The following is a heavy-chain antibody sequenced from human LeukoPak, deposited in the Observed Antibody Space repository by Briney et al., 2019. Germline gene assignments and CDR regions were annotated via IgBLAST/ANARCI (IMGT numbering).Heavy chain of an antibody. CDR1: GDSISSGPYY. CDR3: ARRDDSSGYHKIFDY. Sequence: PSETLSLTCTVSGDSISSGPYYWGWIRQPPGKGLEWIGNIYYGENTYYNPSLKSRVTISIDTSINQFYLKLSSLTAADTAVYYCARRDDSSGYHKIFDYWGQGTLVTVSS. CDR2: IYYGENT. V-gene: IGHV4-39*01. J-gene: IGHJ4*02. D-gene: IGHD3-22*01.